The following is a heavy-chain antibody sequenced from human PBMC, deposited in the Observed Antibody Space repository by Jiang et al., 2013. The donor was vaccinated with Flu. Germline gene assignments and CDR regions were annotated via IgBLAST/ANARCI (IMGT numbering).Heavy chain of an antibody. V-gene: IGHV3-11*06. D-gene: IGHD1-1*01. Sequence: KGRFTISRDNAKNSLYLQMNSLRAEDTAVYYCARDSRQLGSWYFDLWGRGTLVTVSS. J-gene: IGHJ2*01. CDR3: ARDSRQLGSWYFDL.